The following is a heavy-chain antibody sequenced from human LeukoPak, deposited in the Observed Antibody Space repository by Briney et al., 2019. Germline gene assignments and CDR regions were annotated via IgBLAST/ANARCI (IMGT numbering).Heavy chain of an antibody. V-gene: IGHV1-2*04. CDR1: GYTFTGYY. D-gene: IGHD2-21*02. Sequence: ASVKVSCEASGYTFTGYYMHWVRQAPGQGLEWMGWINPNSGGTNYAQKFQGWVTMTRDTSISTAYMELSRLRSDDTAVYYCARDWGAYCGGDCLFDYWGQGTLVTVSS. CDR3: ARDWGAYCGGDCLFDY. CDR2: INPNSGGT. J-gene: IGHJ4*02.